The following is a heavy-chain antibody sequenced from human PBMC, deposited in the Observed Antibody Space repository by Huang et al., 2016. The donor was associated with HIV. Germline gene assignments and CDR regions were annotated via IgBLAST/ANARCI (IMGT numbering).Heavy chain of an antibody. D-gene: IGHD3-22*01. V-gene: IGHV4-34*02. Sequence: QVQLEQWGAGLLKASETLSLTCGVYGGSFSGYYWNWLRQAPGKGLEWVGEINHSGNTNYNPSLKSRVNMSLDTSKSQFSLYLTSLSAADTGTYFCARRYNSRRDYWGRGTLVTVHS. CDR1: GGSFSGYY. CDR3: ARRYNSRRDY. J-gene: IGHJ4*02. CDR2: INHSGNT.